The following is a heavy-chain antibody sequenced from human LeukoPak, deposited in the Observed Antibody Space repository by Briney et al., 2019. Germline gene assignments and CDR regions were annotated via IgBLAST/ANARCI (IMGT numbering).Heavy chain of an antibody. J-gene: IGHJ6*03. V-gene: IGHV3-48*03. Sequence: GSLRLSCAASGFTFSSYEMNWVRQAPGKVLEWVSYITSSGSTIYYADSVKGRFTISRDNSKNTLYLQMNSLRAEDTAVYYCARDGKHYGVGYYYYMDVWGKGTTVTVSS. D-gene: IGHD4-17*01. CDR2: ITSSGSTI. CDR3: ARDGKHYGVGYYYYMDV. CDR1: GFTFSSYE.